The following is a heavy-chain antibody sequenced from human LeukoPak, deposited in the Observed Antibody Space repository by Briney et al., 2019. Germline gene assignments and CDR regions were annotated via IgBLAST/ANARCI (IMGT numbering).Heavy chain of an antibody. D-gene: IGHD6-13*01. J-gene: IGHJ4*02. Sequence: GGSLRLSCAASGFTFSSYAMSWVRQAPGKGLEWVSSISGSAGSTYYADSVKGRFTISRDNSRNTLYLQMNSLRAEDTALYYCAKGVTAAGYYFDYWGQGTLVTVSS. CDR2: ISGSAGST. CDR1: GFTFSSYA. CDR3: AKGVTAAGYYFDY. V-gene: IGHV3-23*01.